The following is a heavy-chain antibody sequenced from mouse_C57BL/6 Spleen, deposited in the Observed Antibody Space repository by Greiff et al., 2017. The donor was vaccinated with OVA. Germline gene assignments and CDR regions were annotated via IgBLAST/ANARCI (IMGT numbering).Heavy chain of an antibody. CDR1: GYSFTGYY. CDR3: ARAGSRVYYAMDY. CDR2: INPSTGGT. J-gene: IGHJ4*01. V-gene: IGHV1-42*01. Sequence: EVKLMESGPELVKPGASVKISCKASGYSFTGYYMNWVKQSPEKSLEWIGEINPSTGGTTYNQKFKAKATLTVDKSSSTAYMQLKSLTSEDSAVYYCARAGSRVYYAMDYWGQGTSVTVSS. D-gene: IGHD1-1*01.